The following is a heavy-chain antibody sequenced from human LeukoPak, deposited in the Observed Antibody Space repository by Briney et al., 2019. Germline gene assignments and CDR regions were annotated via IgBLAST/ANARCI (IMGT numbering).Heavy chain of an antibody. D-gene: IGHD2-8*01. J-gene: IGHJ4*02. CDR2: IKQDGSEK. CDR1: GFTFSSYW. Sequence: GGSLRLSCAASGFTFSSYWVSWVRQAPGKGLEWVANIKQDGSEKYYVDSVKGRFTISRDNAKNSLYLQMNSLRAEDAAVYYCARDHPKVSPFDYWGQGTLVTVSS. V-gene: IGHV3-7*01. CDR3: ARDHPKVSPFDY.